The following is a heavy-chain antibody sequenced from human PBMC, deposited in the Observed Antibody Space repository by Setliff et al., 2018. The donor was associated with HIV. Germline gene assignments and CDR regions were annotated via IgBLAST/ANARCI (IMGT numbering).Heavy chain of an antibody. D-gene: IGHD6-19*01. CDR3: AKGRYSSGANCYYYYMDV. J-gene: IGHJ6*03. V-gene: IGHV3-23*01. Sequence: GGSLRLSCAASGFTFSSYAMTWVRQAPGKGLEWVAALSGSGGSTYYADSVKGRFTISIDNSKKTLYLQMNSLRVDDRAVYYCAKGRYSSGANCYYYYMDVWGKGTTVTVSS. CDR1: GFTFSSYA. CDR2: LSGSGGST.